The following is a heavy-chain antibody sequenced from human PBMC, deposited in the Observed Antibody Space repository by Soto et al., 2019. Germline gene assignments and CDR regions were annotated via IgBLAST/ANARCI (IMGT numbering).Heavy chain of an antibody. CDR3: ATEDGYNSFDY. CDR2: ISLYSDGT. J-gene: IGHJ4*02. D-gene: IGHD5-12*01. Sequence: GASVKVSCKTSGYTFYNYGITWVRQAPGQPLEWLGWISLYSDGTNYAQKFQGRVTITADESTSTAYMELSSLRSEDTAVYYCATEDGYNSFDYWGQGTLVTVSS. CDR1: GYTFYNYG. V-gene: IGHV1-18*01.